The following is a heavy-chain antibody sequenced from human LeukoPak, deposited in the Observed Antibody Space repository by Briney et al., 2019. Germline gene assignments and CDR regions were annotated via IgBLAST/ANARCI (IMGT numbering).Heavy chain of an antibody. V-gene: IGHV3-48*03. CDR1: GFSFSSYE. CDR3: ARAVGGGSCFDY. J-gene: IGHJ4*02. D-gene: IGHD2-15*01. CDR2: ISSSDSAI. Sequence: GGSLRLSCAASGFSFSSYEMNWVCQAPGKGLEWISNISSSDSAIYYADSVKGRFTISRDNAKNSLYLQMNSLRAEDTAVYYCARAVGGGSCFDYWGQGTLVTVSS.